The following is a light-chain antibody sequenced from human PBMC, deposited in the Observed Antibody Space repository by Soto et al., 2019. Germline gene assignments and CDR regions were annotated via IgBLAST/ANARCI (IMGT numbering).Light chain of an antibody. CDR1: SSDIGAYNY. Sequence: QSVLAQPPSASGSPGQSVTISCTGTSSDIGAYNYISWYQHRPGKAPKLMIYEVTKRPSGVPDRFSASKSGNTASLTVSGLQAEDEADYYCASYAVSNVIFGGGTKLTVL. V-gene: IGLV2-8*01. CDR2: EVT. J-gene: IGLJ2*01. CDR3: ASYAVSNVI.